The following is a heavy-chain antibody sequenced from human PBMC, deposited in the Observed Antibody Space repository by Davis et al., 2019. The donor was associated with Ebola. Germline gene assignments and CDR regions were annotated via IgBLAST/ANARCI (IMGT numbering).Heavy chain of an antibody. CDR2: INGNAITT. V-gene: IGHV3-43*02. CDR3: ARGTGDY. J-gene: IGHJ4*02. D-gene: IGHD3-10*01. CDR1: GFIFSDFG. Sequence: GESLKISCAASGFIFSDFGMLWVRQAPGKGLEWASLINGNAITTFYADSMKGRFTISRDNSKNSLYLQMNNLRVEDTALYYCARGTGDYWGQGALVTVSS.